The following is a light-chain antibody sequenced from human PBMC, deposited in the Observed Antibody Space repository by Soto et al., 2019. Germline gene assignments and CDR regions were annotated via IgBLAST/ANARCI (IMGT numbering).Light chain of an antibody. CDR3: GTWDNSLSAGL. Sequence: QSVLTQPPSVSAAPGQKVTIPCSGSSSNIENNYVSWYQQLPGTTPKLLIYENDKRPSGIPDRFSGSKSGTSATLGITGLQTGDEGDYYCGTWDNSLSAGLFGGGTKLTVL. CDR1: SSNIENNY. J-gene: IGLJ2*01. CDR2: END. V-gene: IGLV1-51*01.